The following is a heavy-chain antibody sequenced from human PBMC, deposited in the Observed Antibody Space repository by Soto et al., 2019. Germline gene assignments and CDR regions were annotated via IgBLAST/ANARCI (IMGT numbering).Heavy chain of an antibody. CDR2: ISTGSSYK. CDR3: VRDGGTVTVHYSYCPPDY. Sequence: QVQLVESGGGLVRPGGSLRLSCAASGFTFSDYYMSWIRQAPGKGLEWVAYISTGSSYKNYADSVKGRFTISRDNAKKSIYLQMTSLKTKDPAVYYWVRDGGTVTVHYSYCPPDYWGQGTLVSVSS. J-gene: IGHJ4*02. D-gene: IGHD5-18*01. V-gene: IGHV3-11*06. CDR1: GFTFSDYY.